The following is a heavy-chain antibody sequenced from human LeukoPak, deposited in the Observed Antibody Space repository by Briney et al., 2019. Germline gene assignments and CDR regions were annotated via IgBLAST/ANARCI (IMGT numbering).Heavy chain of an antibody. Sequence: RGSLRLSCSVSGFTFSDYAVHWVRQAPGKGLEYVSAITNNGGSTYYADSAKGRFSVSRDNSKNTVYLQLSSLRPDDTAVYYCVKGRIYCCYPSLDYWGQGTLVTVSS. CDR3: VKGRIYCCYPSLDY. D-gene: IGHD2-2*01. J-gene: IGHJ4*02. CDR1: GFTFSDYA. V-gene: IGHV3-64D*06. CDR2: ITNNGGST.